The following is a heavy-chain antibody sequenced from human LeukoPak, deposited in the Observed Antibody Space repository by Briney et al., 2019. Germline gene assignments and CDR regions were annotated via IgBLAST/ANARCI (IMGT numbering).Heavy chain of an antibody. CDR3: ARDSCSTSCYAYFDY. Sequence: ASVKVSCKTSGYTFTDFALTWVRQAPGQGLEYMGWISGYNGNTKYAPEFQGRVTITTDTSTTTAYMELRSLRSDDTAVYYCARDSCSTSCYAYFDYWGQGTLVTVSS. J-gene: IGHJ4*02. D-gene: IGHD2-2*01. CDR1: GYTFTDFA. V-gene: IGHV1-18*01. CDR2: ISGYNGNT.